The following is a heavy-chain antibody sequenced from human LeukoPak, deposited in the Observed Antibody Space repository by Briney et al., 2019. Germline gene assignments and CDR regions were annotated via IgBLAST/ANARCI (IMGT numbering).Heavy chain of an antibody. CDR1: GFTFSDYY. Sequence: GGSLRLSCAASGFTFSDYYMSWIRQAPGKGLEWVSYISSSGSTIYYADSVKGRFTISRDNAKNSLYLQMNSLRAEDTAVYYCARVVKRELLNHFDYWGQGTLVTVSS. CDR3: ARVVKRELLNHFDY. D-gene: IGHD1-26*01. V-gene: IGHV3-11*01. J-gene: IGHJ4*02. CDR2: ISSSGSTI.